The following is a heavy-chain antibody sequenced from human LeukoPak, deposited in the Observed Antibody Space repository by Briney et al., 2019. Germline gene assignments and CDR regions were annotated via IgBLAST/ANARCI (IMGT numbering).Heavy chain of an antibody. J-gene: IGHJ3*02. CDR2: IR. CDR1: GFTFSSYG. Sequence: GGSLRLSCAASGFTFSSYGMHWVRQAPGKGLEWVAFIRYADSVKGRFTISRDNSKNTLYLQMNSLRAEDTAVYYCAKESGSYWGAFDIWGQGTMVTVSS. CDR3: AKESGSYWGAFDI. V-gene: IGHV3-30*02. D-gene: IGHD1-26*01.